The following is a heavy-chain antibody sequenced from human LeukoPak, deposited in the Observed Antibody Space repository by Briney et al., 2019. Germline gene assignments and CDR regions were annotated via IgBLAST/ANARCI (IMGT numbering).Heavy chain of an antibody. V-gene: IGHV3-48*02. CDR1: GFTFSSYA. J-gene: IGHJ3*02. CDR3: TRDRDIFDI. Sequence: GGSLRLSCAAAGFTFSSYAMHWVRQVAGKGLEWVSGISGSGESKFYADSVRGRFTVSRDNAKNSLSLQMDSLRDEDTAVYYCTRDRDIFDIWGQGTMVTVSS. D-gene: IGHD3-10*01. CDR2: ISGSGESK.